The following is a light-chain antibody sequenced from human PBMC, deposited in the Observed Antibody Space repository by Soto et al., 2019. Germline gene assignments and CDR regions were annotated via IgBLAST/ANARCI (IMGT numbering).Light chain of an antibody. CDR2: DHR. CDR1: TSNIGTNY. J-gene: IGLJ3*02. CDR3: GTWDSSLGGMV. V-gene: IGLV1-51*01. Sequence: QSVLTQPPSVSAAPGQRVTISCSGTTSNIGTNYVAWYQQLPGTAPKLLIYDHRKRPSGIPDRFSGSKSGTSATLVTTGLQTGDEADYYCGTWDSSLGGMVFGGGTQLTVL.